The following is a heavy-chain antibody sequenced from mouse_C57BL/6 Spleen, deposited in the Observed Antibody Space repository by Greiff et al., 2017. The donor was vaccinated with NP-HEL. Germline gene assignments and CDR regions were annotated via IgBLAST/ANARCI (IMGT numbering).Heavy chain of an antibody. D-gene: IGHD1-1*01. CDR2: INPSSGYT. CDR3: ARATTVVPPDY. V-gene: IGHV1-4*01. Sequence: VKLMESGAELARPGASVKMSCKASGYTFTSYTMHWVKQRPGQGLEWIGYINPSSGYTKYNQKFKDKATLTADKSSSTAYMQLSSLTSEDSAVYYCARATTVVPPDYWGQGTTLTVSS. J-gene: IGHJ2*01. CDR1: GYTFTSYT.